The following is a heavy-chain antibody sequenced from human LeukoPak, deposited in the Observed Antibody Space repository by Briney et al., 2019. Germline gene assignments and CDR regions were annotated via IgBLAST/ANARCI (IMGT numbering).Heavy chain of an antibody. CDR2: ISGSNDNT. CDR1: AFTFSSYA. J-gene: IGHJ4*02. D-gene: IGHD4-17*01. Sequence: PGGSLRLSCAASAFTFSSYAMSWVRQAPGKGLEWVSSISGSNDNTYYADSVKDRFTISRDNSKNTLSLQMNSLRAEDTAVYYCAKGRGTTVTSAANYWGQGALVTVSS. CDR3: AKGRGTTVTSAANY. V-gene: IGHV3-23*01.